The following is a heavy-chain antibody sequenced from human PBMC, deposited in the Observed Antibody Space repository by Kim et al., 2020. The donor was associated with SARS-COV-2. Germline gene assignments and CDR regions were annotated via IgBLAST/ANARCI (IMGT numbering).Heavy chain of an antibody. Sequence: STIYYADSVKGRFTISRDNAKNSLYLQMNSLRDEDTAVYYCLGSGYPFDYWGQGTLVTVSS. CDR2: STI. J-gene: IGHJ4*02. CDR3: LGSGYPFDY. D-gene: IGHD3-22*01. V-gene: IGHV3-48*02.